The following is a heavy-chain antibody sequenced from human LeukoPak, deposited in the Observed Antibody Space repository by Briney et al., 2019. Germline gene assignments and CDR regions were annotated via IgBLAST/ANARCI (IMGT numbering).Heavy chain of an antibody. CDR2: NHYSWST. CDR1: GGFISSYY. J-gene: IGHJ4*02. V-gene: IGHV4-59*08. D-gene: IGHD3-10*01. Sequence: SETLSLTCTVCGGFISSYYWSWIRQPPGRGLEWIVYNHYSWSTNYNPSLKSQVTISVDTSKNHFSLKLSSVTAADTAVYYCARQWFGGEVDYWGQGTLVTVSS. CDR3: ARQWFGGEVDY.